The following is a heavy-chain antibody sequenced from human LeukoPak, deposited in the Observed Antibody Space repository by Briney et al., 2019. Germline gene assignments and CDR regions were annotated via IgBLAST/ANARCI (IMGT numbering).Heavy chain of an antibody. Sequence: GGSLRLSCAASGFTFSDHYMDWVRQAPGKGLEWVGRTRNKANSYTTEYAASVKGRFTISRDDSKNSLYLQMNSLKTEDTAVYYCAREHDYGDYPNWFDPWGQGTLVTVSS. D-gene: IGHD4-17*01. CDR1: GFTFSDHY. V-gene: IGHV3-72*01. J-gene: IGHJ5*02. CDR2: TRNKANSYTT. CDR3: AREHDYGDYPNWFDP.